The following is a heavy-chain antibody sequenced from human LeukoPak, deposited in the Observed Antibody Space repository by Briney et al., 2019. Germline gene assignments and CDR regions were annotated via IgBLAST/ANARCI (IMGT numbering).Heavy chain of an antibody. V-gene: IGHV4-4*09. CDR1: GGSISSYY. CDR2: IYTSGST. J-gene: IGHJ3*02. D-gene: IGHD6-13*01. Sequence: LETLSLTCTVSGGSISSYYWSWIRQPPGKGLEWIGYIYTSGSTDYNPSLKSRVTISVDTSKNQFSLKLSSVTAADTAVYYCARPGSSWSRRNDAFDIWGQGTMVTVSS. CDR3: ARPGSSWSRRNDAFDI.